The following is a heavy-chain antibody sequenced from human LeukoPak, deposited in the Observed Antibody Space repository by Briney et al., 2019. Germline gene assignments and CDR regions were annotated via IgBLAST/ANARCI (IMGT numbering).Heavy chain of an antibody. J-gene: IGHJ4*02. CDR2: IYYSGST. V-gene: IGHV4-59*01. CDR1: GGSISGYY. CDR3: AREGMAVGFARFPIFNY. D-gene: IGHD6-19*01. Sequence: SETLSLTCTVSGGSISGYYWNWIRQSPGRGLEWIGDIYYSGSTNYNPSLKSRVTISVDTSKNQFSLRLTSVTAADTAVYYCAREGMAVGFARFPIFNYWGQGTLVTVSS.